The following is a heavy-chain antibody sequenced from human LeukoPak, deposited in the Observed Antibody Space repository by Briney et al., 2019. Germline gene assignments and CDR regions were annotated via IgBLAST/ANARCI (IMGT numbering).Heavy chain of an antibody. CDR2: INSDGSST. CDR3: ARDYYDSSGYYYYYYYYMDV. CDR1: GFTFSSYW. D-gene: IGHD3-22*01. J-gene: IGHJ6*03. Sequence: GGSLRLSCAASGFTFSSYWMHWVRQAPGKGLVWVSRINSDGSSTSYADSVKGRFTISRDNAKNTLYLQMNSLRAEDTAVYYCARDYYDSSGYYYYYYYYMDVWGKGTTVTVSS. V-gene: IGHV3-74*01.